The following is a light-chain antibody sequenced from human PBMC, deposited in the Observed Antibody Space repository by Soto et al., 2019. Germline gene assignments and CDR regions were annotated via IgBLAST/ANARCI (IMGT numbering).Light chain of an antibody. Sequence: QSVLTQPPSASGTPGQGVTISCSGSSSNIGTNTVNWYKQLPGTAPKLLIYSNDLRPSGVPDRFSGSKSGTSASLAISGLQSEDEADYYCEAWDDSRYGAVFGAGTKLTVL. J-gene: IGLJ2*01. CDR2: SND. CDR3: EAWDDSRYGAV. V-gene: IGLV1-44*01. CDR1: SSNIGTNT.